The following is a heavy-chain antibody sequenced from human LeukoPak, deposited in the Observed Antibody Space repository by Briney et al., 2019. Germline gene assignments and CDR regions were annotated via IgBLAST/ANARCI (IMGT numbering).Heavy chain of an antibody. J-gene: IGHJ5*02. Sequence: SETLSLTCTVSGGSISSSSYYWGWIRQPPGKGLEWIGSIYYSGSTYYNPSLKSRVTISVDTSKNQFSLKLSSVTAADTAVYYCARDDVLCSSTSCYSAWFDPWGQGTLVTVSS. V-gene: IGHV4-39*07. D-gene: IGHD2-2*02. CDR2: IYYSGST. CDR1: GGSISSSSYY. CDR3: ARDDVLCSSTSCYSAWFDP.